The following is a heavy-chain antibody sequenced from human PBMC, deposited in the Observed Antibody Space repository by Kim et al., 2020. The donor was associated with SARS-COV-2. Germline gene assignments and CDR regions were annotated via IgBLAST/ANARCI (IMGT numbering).Heavy chain of an antibody. J-gene: IGHJ4*02. Sequence: ASVKVSCKASGYTFTSYGISWVRQAPGQGLEWMGWISAYNGNTNYAQKLQGRVTMTTDTSTSTAYMELRSLRSDDTAVYYCATGKWRDFYVEGLFDYWGQGTLVTVSS. CDR1: GYTFTSYG. D-gene: IGHD4-17*01. V-gene: IGHV1-18*01. CDR3: ATGKWRDFYVEGLFDY. CDR2: ISAYNGNT.